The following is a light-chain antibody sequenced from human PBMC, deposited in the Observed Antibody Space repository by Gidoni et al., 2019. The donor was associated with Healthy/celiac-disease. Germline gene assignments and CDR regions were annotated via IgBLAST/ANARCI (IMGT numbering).Light chain of an antibody. V-gene: IGKV3-15*01. J-gene: IGKJ4*01. CDR2: GAS. CDR3: QQYSNWPPLT. CDR1: QSVSSN. Sequence: EIAMTQSPATLSVSPGERATLSCRASQSVSSNLAWYQQKPGQAPRLLIYGASTRSTGIPARFSGSGSGTAFTLTISSLQSEDFAVYYCQQYSNWPPLTFGGGTKVEIK.